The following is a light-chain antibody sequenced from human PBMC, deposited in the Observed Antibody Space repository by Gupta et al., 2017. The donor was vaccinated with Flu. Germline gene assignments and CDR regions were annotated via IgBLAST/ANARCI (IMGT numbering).Light chain of an antibody. J-gene: IGKJ4*01. CDR2: WAS. CDR3: QQYYSTPRT. Sequence: DIVMTQSSDSPAVSPGERGTINCKSSQSVLYSSNNKNYVAWYQQKPGQPPKLLIYWASTRESGVPDRFSGSGSGTDFTLTISSLQAEDVAVYYCQQYYSTPRTFGGGTKVEIK. V-gene: IGKV4-1*01. CDR1: QSVLYSSNNKNY.